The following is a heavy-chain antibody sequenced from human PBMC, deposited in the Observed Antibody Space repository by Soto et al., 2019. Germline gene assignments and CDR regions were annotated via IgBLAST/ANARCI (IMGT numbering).Heavy chain of an antibody. J-gene: IGHJ5*02. CDR1: GYTFTSYA. CDR2: INAGNGNT. Sequence: GASVKVSCKASGYTFTSYAMHWVRQAPGQRLEWMGWINAGNGNTKYSQKFQGRVTITRDTSASTAYMELSSLRSEDTAVYYCARDLGIAAAGAGWFDPWGQGTLVTVSS. D-gene: IGHD6-13*01. CDR3: ARDLGIAAAGAGWFDP. V-gene: IGHV1-3*01.